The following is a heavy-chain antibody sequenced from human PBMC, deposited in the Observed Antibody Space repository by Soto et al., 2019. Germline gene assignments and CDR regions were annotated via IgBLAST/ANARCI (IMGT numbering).Heavy chain of an antibody. D-gene: IGHD2-2*01. Sequence: GGSLRLSCAASGFTFSSYWMSWVRQAPGKGLEWVANIKQDGSEKYYVDSVKGRFTISRDNAKNSLYLQMNSLRAEDTAVYYCARDEGTSGYYYYYMDVWGKGTTVTVSS. CDR1: GFTFSSYW. V-gene: IGHV3-7*01. CDR3: ARDEGTSGYYYYYMDV. CDR2: IKQDGSEK. J-gene: IGHJ6*03.